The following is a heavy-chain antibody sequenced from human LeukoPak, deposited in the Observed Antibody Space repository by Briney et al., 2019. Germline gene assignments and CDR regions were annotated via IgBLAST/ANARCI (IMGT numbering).Heavy chain of an antibody. Sequence: SETLSLTCTVSGGSISSSSYYWGWIRQPPGKGLEWIGSIYYSGSTYYNPSLKSRVTISVDTSKNQFSLKLSSVTAADAAVYYYAGGQRWSSGYYVFDIWGQGTMVTVSS. J-gene: IGHJ3*02. CDR2: IYYSGST. V-gene: IGHV4-39*01. CDR3: AGGQRWSSGYYVFDI. CDR1: GGSISSSSYY. D-gene: IGHD6-19*01.